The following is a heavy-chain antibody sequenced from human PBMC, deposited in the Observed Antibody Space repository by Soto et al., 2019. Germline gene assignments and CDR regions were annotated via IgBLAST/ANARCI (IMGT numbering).Heavy chain of an antibody. V-gene: IGHV4-30-2*01. J-gene: IGHJ6*01. CDR1: GGSISSGGYS. D-gene: IGHD3-10*02. CDR2: IYHSGST. CDR3: ARPIVVAPVYYVIDV. Sequence: SETLSLTCAVSGGSISSGGYSWSWIRQPPGMGLEWIGHIYHSGSTHYNPSLESRVTMSIDRSKNQFSLKLSSATAAAPAVYYCARPIVVAPVYYVIDVWGQGTTVTVTS.